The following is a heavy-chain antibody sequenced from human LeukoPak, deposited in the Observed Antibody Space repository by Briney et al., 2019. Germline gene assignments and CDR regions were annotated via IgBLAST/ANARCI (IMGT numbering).Heavy chain of an antibody. J-gene: IGHJ3*02. V-gene: IGHV2-5*02. CDR3: AHTTYFYDSSGYPRSFDI. D-gene: IGHD3-22*01. CDR2: IYWDDDK. CDR1: GFSLSTSGVG. Sequence: SGPTLVNPTRTLTLTCTFSGFSLSTSGVGVGWIRQPPGKALEWLALIYWDDDKRYSPSLKSRLTIAQDTSKNLVVLTMTNMDPVDTATYYCAHTTYFYDSSGYPRSFDIWGQGTMVTVSS.